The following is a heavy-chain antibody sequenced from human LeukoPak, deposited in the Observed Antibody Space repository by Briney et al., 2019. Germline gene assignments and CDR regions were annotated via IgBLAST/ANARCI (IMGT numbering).Heavy chain of an antibody. V-gene: IGHV3-13*01. CDR3: TRGQPGGFDI. CDR1: GFTFSSYD. J-gene: IGHJ3*02. Sequence: GGSLRLSCAASGFTFSSYDMHWVRHTTGKGLEWVSRIGTAGDTNYPGSVKGRFAIFRENAKKSLYLQMNSLRTGDTAMYYCTRGQPGGFDIWGQGTMVTVSS. D-gene: IGHD1-14*01. CDR2: IGTAGDT.